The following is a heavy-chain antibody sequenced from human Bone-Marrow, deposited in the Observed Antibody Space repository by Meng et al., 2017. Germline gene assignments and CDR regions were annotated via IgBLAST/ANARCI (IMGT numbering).Heavy chain of an antibody. CDR3: ATDLWSFIEDY. Sequence: ASVKVSCKVSGYTLTELSMHWVRQAPGKGLEWMGGFDPEDGETIYAQKFQGRVTITEDTSTDTAYMELSSLRSEDTAVYYCATDLWSFIEDYWGQGTLVTVSS. CDR1: GYTLTELS. J-gene: IGHJ4*02. CDR2: FDPEDGET. V-gene: IGHV1-24*01. D-gene: IGHD4/OR15-4a*01.